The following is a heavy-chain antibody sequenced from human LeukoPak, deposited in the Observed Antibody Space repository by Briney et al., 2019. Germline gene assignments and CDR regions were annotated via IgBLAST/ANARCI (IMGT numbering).Heavy chain of an antibody. D-gene: IGHD3-22*01. V-gene: IGHV1-46*01. CDR1: GYTFTSYY. CDR3: ASTPRYYDSSGYYLDY. Sequence: ASVKVSCKASGYTFTSYYMHWVRQAPGQGLEWMGIINPSGGSTSYAQKFQGRVTMTRDTSTSTVYMELSSLRSEDTAVYYCASTPRYYDSSGYYLDYWGQGTPVTVSS. CDR2: INPSGGST. J-gene: IGHJ4*02.